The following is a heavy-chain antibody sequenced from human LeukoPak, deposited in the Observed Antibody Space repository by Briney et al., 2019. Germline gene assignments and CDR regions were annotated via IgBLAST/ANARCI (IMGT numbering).Heavy chain of an antibody. CDR1: GLTFSSYA. D-gene: IGHD5-12*01. Sequence: GGSLRLSCAASGLTFSSYAMSWVRQVPGKGLEWVSGISGSGGSTYYADSVKGRFTISRDNSKNTLYLQMNSLRAEDTAVYYCASPLGYSGYDSGRVDYWGQGTLVTVSS. J-gene: IGHJ4*02. V-gene: IGHV3-23*01. CDR2: ISGSGGST. CDR3: ASPLGYSGYDSGRVDY.